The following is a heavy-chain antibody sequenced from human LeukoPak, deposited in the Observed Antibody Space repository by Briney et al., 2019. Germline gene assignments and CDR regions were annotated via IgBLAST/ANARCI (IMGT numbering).Heavy chain of an antibody. V-gene: IGHV3-30*04. Sequence: GGSLRLSCAASGFTFISHPMHWLRQAPGKGLEWVAVMSYDGGQKYYPDSVKGRFTISRDISKNTLYPQMNSLRPEDTAVYYCARGRAVSGSEEGDYWGQGTLVIVSP. J-gene: IGHJ4*02. CDR1: GFTFISHP. CDR3: ARGRAVSGSEEGDY. D-gene: IGHD3-16*01. CDR2: MSYDGGQK.